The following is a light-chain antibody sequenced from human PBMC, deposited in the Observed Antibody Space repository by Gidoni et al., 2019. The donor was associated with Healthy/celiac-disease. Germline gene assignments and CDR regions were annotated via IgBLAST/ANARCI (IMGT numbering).Light chain of an antibody. Sequence: QSVLTQPPSASGTPGQRVTISCSGSSSNIGSNYLYWYPQLPGPAPKLLIYRNNQRPSGVPDRFSCSKSGTSASLAISGLRSEDEADYYCAAWDDSLSGPRVFGTGTKVTVL. J-gene: IGLJ1*01. V-gene: IGLV1-47*01. CDR1: SSNIGSNY. CDR2: RNN. CDR3: AAWDDSLSGPRV.